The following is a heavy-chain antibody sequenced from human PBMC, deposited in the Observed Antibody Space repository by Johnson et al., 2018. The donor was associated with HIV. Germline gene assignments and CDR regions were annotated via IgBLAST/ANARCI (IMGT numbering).Heavy chain of an antibody. V-gene: IGHV3-66*01. Sequence: EVQLVESGGGLVQPGGSLRLSCAASGFTVSSNYMSWVRQAPGKGLESVSVVYSGGTTHYAHSVKGRFTISRDDSKNTLYLQMNRLTAEDTAVYYCARAPGFSRAFDIWGQGTMVTVSS. D-gene: IGHD3-10*01. CDR2: VYSGGTT. J-gene: IGHJ3*02. CDR3: ARAPGFSRAFDI. CDR1: GFTVSSNY.